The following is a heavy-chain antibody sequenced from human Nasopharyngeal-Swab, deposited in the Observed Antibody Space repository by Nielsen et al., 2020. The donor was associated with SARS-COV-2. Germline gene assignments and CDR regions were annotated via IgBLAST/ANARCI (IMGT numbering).Heavy chain of an antibody. CDR3: ARGWYCTNGVCYTDAFDI. Sequence: ASVKVSCKASGYTFTSYGISWVRQAPGQGLEWMGWISAYNGNTNYAQKLQGRVTMTTDTSTSTAYMELRSLRSDDTAVYYCARGWYCTNGVCYTDAFDIWGQRTMVTVSS. J-gene: IGHJ3*02. V-gene: IGHV1-18*01. CDR2: ISAYNGNT. CDR1: GYTFTSYG. D-gene: IGHD2-8*01.